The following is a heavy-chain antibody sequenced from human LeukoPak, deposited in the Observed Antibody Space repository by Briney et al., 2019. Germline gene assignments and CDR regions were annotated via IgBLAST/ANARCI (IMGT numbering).Heavy chain of an antibody. J-gene: IGHJ4*02. D-gene: IGHD3-22*01. CDR3: ARDPDLSYDSSDGTHFDY. V-gene: IGHV1-2*02. CDR2: INPNSGVT. CDR1: GYTFTSYG. Sequence: GASVKVSCKASGYTFTSYGISWVRQAPGQGLEWMGWINPNSGVTNYAQKFQGRVTMTRDTSISTAYMELSRLRSDDTAVYYCARDPDLSYDSSDGTHFDYWGQGTLVTVSS.